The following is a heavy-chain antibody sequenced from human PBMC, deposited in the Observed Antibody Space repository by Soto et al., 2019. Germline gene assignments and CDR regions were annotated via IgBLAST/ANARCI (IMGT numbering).Heavy chain of an antibody. J-gene: IGHJ4*02. Sequence: PSETLSLTCTVSGGSISSSSYYWGWVRQPPGKGLEWIGTIYYSGSASYNPSHKSRITMSVDTSKKQFSLKLISVTAADTAVYYCARQGVSSGWFDYWGQGTLVTVSS. CDR2: IYYSGSA. CDR1: GGSISSSSYY. D-gene: IGHD6-25*01. CDR3: ARQGVSSGWFDY. V-gene: IGHV4-39*01.